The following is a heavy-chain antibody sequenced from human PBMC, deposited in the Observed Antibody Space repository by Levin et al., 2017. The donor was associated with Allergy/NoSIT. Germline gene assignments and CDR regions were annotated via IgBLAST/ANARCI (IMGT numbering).Heavy chain of an antibody. CDR3: AREKDRAETFDY. V-gene: IGHV4-59*01. J-gene: IGHJ4*02. Sequence: SSETLSLTCTVTGGSISPYYWSWIRQSPGKGLEWMGYIFYSGSTTYNPSLKSRVTMSVDTSKKQLSLSLTSVTAADTAVYYCAREKDRAETFDYWGQGSLVIVSS. CDR2: IFYSGST. D-gene: IGHD6-13*01. CDR1: GGSISPYY.